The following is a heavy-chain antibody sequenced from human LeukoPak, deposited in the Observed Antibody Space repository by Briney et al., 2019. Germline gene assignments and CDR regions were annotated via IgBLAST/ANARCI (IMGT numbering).Heavy chain of an antibody. V-gene: IGHV1-18*01. J-gene: IGHJ4*02. CDR3: ARHTGSWSSSWHAPPLFDY. CDR2: ISAYNGNT. Sequence: ASVKVSRKASGYTFTSYGISCVRQAPGQGLEWMGWISAYNGNTNYAQKLQGRVTMTTDTSTSTAYMELRSLRSDDTAVFYCARHTGSWSSSWHAPPLFDYWGQGTLVTVSS. D-gene: IGHD6-13*01. CDR1: GYTFTSYG.